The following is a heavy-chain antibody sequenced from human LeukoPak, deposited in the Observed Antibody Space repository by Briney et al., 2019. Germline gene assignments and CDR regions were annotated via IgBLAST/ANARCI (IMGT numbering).Heavy chain of an antibody. CDR3: ARDWDDFPERHAFDI. Sequence: ASVKVSCKASGGTFSSYAISWVRQAPGQGLEWMGRIIPIFGTANYAQKFQGRVTITTDEATSTAYMELSSLRSEDTAVYYCARDWDDFPERHAFDIWGQGTMVTVSS. J-gene: IGHJ3*02. CDR1: GGTFSSYA. D-gene: IGHD3-3*01. V-gene: IGHV1-69*05. CDR2: IIPIFGTA.